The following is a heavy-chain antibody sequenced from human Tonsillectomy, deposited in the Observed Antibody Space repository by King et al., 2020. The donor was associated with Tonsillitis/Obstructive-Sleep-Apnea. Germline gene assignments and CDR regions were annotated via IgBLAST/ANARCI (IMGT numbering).Heavy chain of an antibody. D-gene: IGHD5-12*01. CDR2: ISYDGSNK. CDR3: AFPMGNGYGSFDY. V-gene: IGHV3-30*04. CDR1: GFTFSSYA. J-gene: IGHJ4*02. Sequence: VQLVESGGGVVQPGRSLRLSCAASGFTFSSYAIHWVRQAPGKGLEWVAVISYDGSNKYYADSVKGRFTISRDNSKNTLYLQMNSLRAEHTAVYYCAFPMGNGYGSFDYWGQGTLVTVSS.